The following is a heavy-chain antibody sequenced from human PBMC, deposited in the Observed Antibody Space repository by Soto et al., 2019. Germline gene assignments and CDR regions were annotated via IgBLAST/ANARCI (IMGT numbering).Heavy chain of an antibody. J-gene: IGHJ4*02. CDR3: STAPISL. Sequence: LRLSCVVSGFTFSNVWMSWVRQAPGKGLEWVGRIKSKTDGGTTNYAAPVKGRFTISRDDSKNTLYLQMNSLKTEDTAVYFCSTAPISLWGQGTLVTVSS. V-gene: IGHV3-15*01. CDR1: GFTFSNVW. CDR2: IKSKTDGGTT.